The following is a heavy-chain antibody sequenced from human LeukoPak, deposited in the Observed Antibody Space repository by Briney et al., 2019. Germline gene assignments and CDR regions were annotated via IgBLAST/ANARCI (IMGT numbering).Heavy chain of an antibody. V-gene: IGHV3-9*01. CDR3: ARNSASDWGFDY. D-gene: IGHD7-27*01. CDR2: ISWNSGSR. J-gene: IGHJ4*02. Sequence: GGSLRLSCAASGFTFDDFGMHWVRQSPGKGLEWVSGISWNSGSRGYADSVEGRFTISRDNAKNSLYLQMNGLRAEDTAVYYCARNSASDWGFDYWGQGTLVTVSS. CDR1: GFTFDDFG.